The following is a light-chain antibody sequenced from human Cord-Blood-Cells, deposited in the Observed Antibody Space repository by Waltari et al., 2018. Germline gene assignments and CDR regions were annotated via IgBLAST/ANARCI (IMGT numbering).Light chain of an antibody. CDR3: QQYNSYWT. V-gene: IGKV1-5*03. CDR1: QSISSW. CDR2: KAF. J-gene: IGKJ1*01. Sequence: DIQMTQSPSTLSASVGDSVTITCRASQSISSWLAWYQQKPGKAPKLLIYKAFSLESGVPSRFSGSGSGTEFTLTISSLQPDDFATYYCQQYNSYWTFGQGTKVEIK.